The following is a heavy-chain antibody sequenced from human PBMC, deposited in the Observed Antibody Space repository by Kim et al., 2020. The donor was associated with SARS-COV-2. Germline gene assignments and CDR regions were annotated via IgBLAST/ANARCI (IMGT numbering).Heavy chain of an antibody. D-gene: IGHD2-15*01. CDR3: VRDRKDSIVDQEYKYYSYYMDV. CDR2: INPNSGGT. Sequence: ASVKVSCKTFGYTFTDYFIHWVRQAPGQGLEWMGWINPNSGGTNYPQKFQDRVTMTRDTSINTAYMEVSRLRYDDTAEYYCVRDRKDSIVDQEYKYYSYYMDVWGTGTTVTVSS. J-gene: IGHJ6*03. V-gene: IGHV1-2*02. CDR1: GYTFTDYF.